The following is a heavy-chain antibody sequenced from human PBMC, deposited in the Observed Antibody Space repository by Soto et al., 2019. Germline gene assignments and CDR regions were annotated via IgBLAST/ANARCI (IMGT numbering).Heavy chain of an antibody. V-gene: IGHV4-59*01. Sequence: SETLSLTCTVSGGSISSYYWSWIRQPPGKGLEWIGYIYYSGSTNYNPSLKSRVTISVDTSKNQFSLKLSSVTAADTAVYYCARLSSWFDPWGQGTLVTVSS. J-gene: IGHJ5*02. D-gene: IGHD2-2*01. CDR2: IYYSGST. CDR1: GGSISSYY. CDR3: ARLSSWFDP.